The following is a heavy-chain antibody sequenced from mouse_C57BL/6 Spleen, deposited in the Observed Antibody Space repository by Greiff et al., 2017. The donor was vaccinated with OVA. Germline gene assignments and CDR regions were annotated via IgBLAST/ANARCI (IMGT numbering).Heavy chain of an antibody. CDR3: AREDDSYLYYFDY. J-gene: IGHJ2*01. Sequence: QVQLQQPGAELVRPGSSVKLSCKASGYTFTSYWMHWVKQRPIQGLEWIGNIDPSDSETHYNQKFKDKATLTVDKSSSTAYMQLSSLTSEDSAVYYCAREDDSYLYYFDYWGQGTTLTVSS. V-gene: IGHV1-52*01. D-gene: IGHD2-3*01. CDR1: GYTFTSYW. CDR2: IDPSDSET.